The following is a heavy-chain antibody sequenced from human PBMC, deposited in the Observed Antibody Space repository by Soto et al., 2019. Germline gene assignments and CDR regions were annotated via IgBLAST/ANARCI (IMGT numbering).Heavy chain of an antibody. CDR2: IYYSGST. CDR1: GGSISSSSYY. D-gene: IGHD1-26*01. J-gene: IGHJ6*02. V-gene: IGHV4-39*01. CDR3: ARFISGSYYNYYGMDV. Sequence: SETLSLTXPVSGGSISSSSYYWGWIRQPPGKGLEWIGSIYYSGSTYYNPSLKSRVTISVDTSKNQFSLKLSSVTAADTAVYYCARFISGSYYNYYGMDVWGQGTTVTVSS.